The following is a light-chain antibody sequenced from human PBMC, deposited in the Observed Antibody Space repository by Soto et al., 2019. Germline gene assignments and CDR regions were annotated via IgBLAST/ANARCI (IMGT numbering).Light chain of an antibody. Sequence: QSALTQPASVSGSPGQSIPISCTGTSSDIGSYDLVSWHQQHPGTAPKLIIYEVTKRPSGVSTRFSGSKSGNTASLTISGLQAVDEADYYCCSFADFTYVFGTGTKLTVL. CDR1: SSDIGSYDL. V-gene: IGLV2-23*02. CDR3: CSFADFTYV. CDR2: EVT. J-gene: IGLJ1*01.